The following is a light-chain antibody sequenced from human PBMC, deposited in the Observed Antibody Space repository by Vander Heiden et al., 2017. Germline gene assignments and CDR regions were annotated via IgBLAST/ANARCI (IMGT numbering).Light chain of an antibody. CDR1: SSNIGAGYD. Sequence: QSVLTQPPSVSGAPGQRVTISCTGSSSNIGAGYDVHWYQQLQGTAPKLLLVCNSNRHSGVPDRFLCYKAGTSASPTPNGLQAEEEADDYCQYPDSSLSVCVFGGGTKLTVL. J-gene: IGLJ3*02. CDR3: QYPDSSLSVCV. V-gene: IGLV1-40*01. CDR2: CNS.